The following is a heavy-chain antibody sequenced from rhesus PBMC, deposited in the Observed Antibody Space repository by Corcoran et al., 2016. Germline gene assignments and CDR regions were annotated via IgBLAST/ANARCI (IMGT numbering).Heavy chain of an antibody. CDR2: IYPGDSET. J-gene: IGHJ2*01. CDR3: AKEAEPHWYFDL. V-gene: IGHV5-2*01. CDR1: GYSFTSYW. Sequence: EVQLVQSGAEVKRPGESLKISCKTSGYSFTSYWISWVRQMPGKGLEGKGAIYPGDSETKYSPTYQGQVTIAADKSISTTYLQGSSLKASDSATYYCAKEAEPHWYFDLWGPGTPITISS. D-gene: IGHD1-44*02.